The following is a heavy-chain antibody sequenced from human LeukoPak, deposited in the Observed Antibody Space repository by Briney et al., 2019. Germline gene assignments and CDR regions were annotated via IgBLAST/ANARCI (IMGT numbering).Heavy chain of an antibody. CDR2: ISSSSSYI. D-gene: IGHD1-26*01. CDR3: AKEGSRWELRGYYFDY. V-gene: IGHV3-21*01. Sequence: PGGSLRLSCAASGFTFSSYSMNWVRQALGKGLEWVSSISSSSSYIYYADSVKGRFTISRDNAKNSLYLQMNSLRADDTAVYYCAKEGSRWELRGYYFDYWGQGTLVTVSS. J-gene: IGHJ4*02. CDR1: GFTFSSYS.